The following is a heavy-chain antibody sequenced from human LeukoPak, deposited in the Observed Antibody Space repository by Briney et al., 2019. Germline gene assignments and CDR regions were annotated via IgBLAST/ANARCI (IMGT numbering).Heavy chain of an antibody. J-gene: IGHJ4*02. CDR1: GGTFSSYA. Sequence: GASVKVSCKASGGTFSSYAISWVRQAPGQGLEWMGGIIPIFGTANYAQKFQGRVTMTRDTSTSTVYMELSSLRSEDTAVYYCARDRRDGYLFDYWGQGTLVTVSS. CDR3: ARDRRDGYLFDY. D-gene: IGHD5-24*01. V-gene: IGHV1-69*05. CDR2: IIPIFGTA.